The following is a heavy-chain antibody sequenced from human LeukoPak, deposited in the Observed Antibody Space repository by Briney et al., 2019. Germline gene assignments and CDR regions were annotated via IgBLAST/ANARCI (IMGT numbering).Heavy chain of an antibody. D-gene: IGHD3-10*01. Sequence: GASVKVSCKASGYTFTGYYMHWVRQAPGQGLEWMGWINPNSGGTNYAQKFQGRVTMTRDTSISTAYMELSRLRSDDTAVYYCARAGGVRGVINVPYYCYYMDVWGKGTTVTISS. V-gene: IGHV1-2*02. CDR1: GYTFTGYY. J-gene: IGHJ6*03. CDR3: ARAGGVRGVINVPYYCYYMDV. CDR2: INPNSGGT.